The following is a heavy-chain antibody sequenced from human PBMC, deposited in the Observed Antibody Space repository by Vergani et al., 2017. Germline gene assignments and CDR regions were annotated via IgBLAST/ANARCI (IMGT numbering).Heavy chain of an antibody. CDR1: GGSISSGDHC. Sequence: QVQLQESGPGVVKPSQTLSLTCAVSGGSISSGDHCWTWIRQRPGKGLEWIGYIFYSGTTSDNPSLRSRLTISVEASQNQFSLKLSSVTAADTAVYYCARSPEYYYGSGSSNWFDPWGQGTLVTVSS. J-gene: IGHJ5*02. V-gene: IGHV4-31*11. D-gene: IGHD3-10*01. CDR2: IFYSGTT. CDR3: ARSPEYYYGSGSSNWFDP.